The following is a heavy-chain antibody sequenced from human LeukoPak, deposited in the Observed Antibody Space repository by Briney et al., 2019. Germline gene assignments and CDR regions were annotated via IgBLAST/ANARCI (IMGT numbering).Heavy chain of an antibody. V-gene: IGHV1-45*02. CDR3: AIQEYCSGGSCYFVFDY. Sequence: SVKVSCKASGYTFTYRYLYWVRQAPGQALEWMGWITPFNGNTNYAQKFQDRVTITRDRSMSTAYMELSSLRSEDTAMYYCAIQEYCSGGSCYFVFDYWGQGTLVTVSS. J-gene: IGHJ4*02. D-gene: IGHD2-15*01. CDR1: GYTFTYRY. CDR2: ITPFNGNT.